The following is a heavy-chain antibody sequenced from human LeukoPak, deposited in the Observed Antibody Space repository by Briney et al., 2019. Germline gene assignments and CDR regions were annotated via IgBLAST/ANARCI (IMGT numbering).Heavy chain of an antibody. D-gene: IGHD3-3*01. CDR1: GGSISSGGYS. Sequence: PSETLSLTCAVSGGSISSGGYSWSWIRQPPGKGLEWIGYIYHSGSTYYNPSLKSRVTISVDRSKNLFSLKLSSVTAADTAVYYCASSLHYDFWSGYPYYFDYWGQGTLVTVSS. J-gene: IGHJ4*02. CDR3: ASSLHYDFWSGYPYYFDY. CDR2: IYHSGST. V-gene: IGHV4-30-2*01.